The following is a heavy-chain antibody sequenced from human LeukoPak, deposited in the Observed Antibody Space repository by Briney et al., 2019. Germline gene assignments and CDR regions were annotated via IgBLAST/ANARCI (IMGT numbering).Heavy chain of an antibody. Sequence: GGSLRLSCAASGFTFSSHGMHWVRQAPGKGLEWVAVIWYDGSNKYYADSVKGRFTISRDNSKNTLYLQMNSLRAEDTAVYYCAKGDYYDLDYWGQGTLVTVSS. CDR1: GFTFSSHG. CDR2: IWYDGSNK. J-gene: IGHJ4*02. V-gene: IGHV3-33*06. D-gene: IGHD3-22*01. CDR3: AKGDYYDLDY.